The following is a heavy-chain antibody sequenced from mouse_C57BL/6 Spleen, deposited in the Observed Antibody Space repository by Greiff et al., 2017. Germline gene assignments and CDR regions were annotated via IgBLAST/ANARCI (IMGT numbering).Heavy chain of an antibody. V-gene: IGHV1-61*01. D-gene: IGHD3-2*02. J-gene: IGHJ4*01. CDR2: IYPSASET. CDR1: GYTFTSYW. CDR3: ARGDSSGYDYYAMDY. Sequence: QVQLKQPGAELVRPGSSVKLSCKASGYTFTSYWMDWVKQRPGQGLEWIGNIYPSASETHYNQKFKDKATLTVDKSSSTAYMQLSSLTSEDSAVYYCARGDSSGYDYYAMDYWGQGTSVTVSS.